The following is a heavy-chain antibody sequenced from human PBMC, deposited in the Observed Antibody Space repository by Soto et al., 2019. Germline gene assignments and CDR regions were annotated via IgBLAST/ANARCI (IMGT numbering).Heavy chain of an antibody. D-gene: IGHD3-22*01. J-gene: IGHJ6*02. CDR3: ARYYYGLDGMDV. Sequence: QVQLQQWGAGLLKPSETLSLTCAVYGGSFSGYYWSWIRQPPGKGLEWIGEINHSGSTNYNPSLKGRVTISVDTSKNQFSLKLSSVTAADTAVYYCARYYYGLDGMDVWGQGTTVTVSS. CDR2: INHSGST. V-gene: IGHV4-34*01. CDR1: GGSFSGYY.